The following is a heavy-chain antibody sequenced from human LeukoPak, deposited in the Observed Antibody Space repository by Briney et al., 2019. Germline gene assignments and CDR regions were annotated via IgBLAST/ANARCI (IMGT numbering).Heavy chain of an antibody. J-gene: IGHJ3*02. CDR2: IYYSGST. V-gene: IGHV4-39*01. Sequence: SETLCLTCTVSGGSISSSSYYWGWIRQPPGKGLEWIGSIYYSGSTYYNPSLKSRVTISVDTSKNQFSLKLSSVTAADTAVYYCARHVGYCSSTSCYLDAFDIWGQGTMVTVSS. D-gene: IGHD2-2*01. CDR1: GGSISSSSYY. CDR3: ARHVGYCSSTSCYLDAFDI.